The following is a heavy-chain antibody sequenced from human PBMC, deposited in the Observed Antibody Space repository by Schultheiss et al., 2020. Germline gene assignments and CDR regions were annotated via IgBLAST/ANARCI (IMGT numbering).Heavy chain of an antibody. J-gene: IGHJ4*02. D-gene: IGHD6-13*01. V-gene: IGHV3-30*18. CDR1: GFTVSSNY. Sequence: GGSLRLSCAASGFTVSSNYMSWVRQAPGKGLEWVAVISYDGSNKYYADSVKGRFTISRDNSKNTLYLQMNSLRAEDTAVYYCAKDRYSSSWYTHDYWGQGTLVTVSS. CDR3: AKDRYSSSWYTHDY. CDR2: ISYDGSNK.